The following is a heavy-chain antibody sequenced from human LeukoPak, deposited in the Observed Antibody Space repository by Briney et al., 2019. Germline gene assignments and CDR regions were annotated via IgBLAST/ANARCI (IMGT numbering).Heavy chain of an antibody. Sequence: PGGSLRLSCAASGFTFSSYAMSWVRQAPGKGLEWVSAISTSGAYTYFADSVKGRFTISRDNSRNALYLQMNSLRVDDTAVYYCATDRWGDTAVLGHVWGQGTLVTVSS. D-gene: IGHD5-18*01. J-gene: IGHJ4*02. V-gene: IGHV3-23*01. CDR1: GFTFSSYA. CDR3: ATDRWGDTAVLGHV. CDR2: ISTSGAYT.